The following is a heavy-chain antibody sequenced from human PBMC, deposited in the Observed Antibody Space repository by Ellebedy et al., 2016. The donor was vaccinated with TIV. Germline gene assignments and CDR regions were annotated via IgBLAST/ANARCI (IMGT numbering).Heavy chain of an antibody. CDR3: ARWFGELLYVRWFDP. D-gene: IGHD3-10*01. Sequence: GSLRLSCTVSGGSISRSSSYWGWIRQPPGKGLEWIGSIYYTGSTDSNPSLPSRVALPEDTSTPPFALRLSSVTAADTAVYYCARWFGELLYVRWFDPWGQGTLVTVSS. V-gene: IGHV4-39*01. CDR1: GGSISRSSSY. J-gene: IGHJ5*02. CDR2: IYYTGST.